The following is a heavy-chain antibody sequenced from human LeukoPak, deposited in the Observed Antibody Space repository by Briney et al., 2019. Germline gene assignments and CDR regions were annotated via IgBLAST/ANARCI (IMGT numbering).Heavy chain of an antibody. V-gene: IGHV3-7*05. J-gene: IGHJ4*02. Sequence: GGSLRLSCAASGFTFSNYWMTWVRQAPGKGLEWVANIKQDGSEKYYLDSVKGRFTIPRDNTKNSLYLQMNSLRGEDTAVYYCARGFSVGTFDYWGQGTLVTVSS. CDR1: GFTFSNYW. CDR3: ARGFSVGTFDY. D-gene: IGHD3-3*01. CDR2: IKQDGSEK.